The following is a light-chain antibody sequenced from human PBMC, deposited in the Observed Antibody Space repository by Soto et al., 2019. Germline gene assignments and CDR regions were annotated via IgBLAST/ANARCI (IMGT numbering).Light chain of an antibody. V-gene: IGLV1-44*01. CDR2: RNN. Sequence: QSVLTQAPSASETPGQRVTISCSGGSSNIGRNTVNWYQQLPGTAPKLLIYRNNRRPSGVPDRFSGSKSGTSASLAISGLQSEDEADYYCAAWDDCLTDYVFGTGTKLTVL. CDR1: SSNIGRNT. CDR3: AAWDDCLTDYV. J-gene: IGLJ1*01.